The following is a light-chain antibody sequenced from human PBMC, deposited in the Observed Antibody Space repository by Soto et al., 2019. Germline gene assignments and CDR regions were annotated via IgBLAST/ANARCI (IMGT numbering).Light chain of an antibody. CDR3: AAWDDSLNGLYV. Sequence: XSVLTQPPSASGTPGQRVTISCSGSSSNIGSNTVNWYQQLPGTAPKLLIYSNNQRPSGVPDRFSGSKSGTSASLAISGLQSEDEADYYCAAWDDSLNGLYVFGTGTKVTVL. J-gene: IGLJ1*01. V-gene: IGLV1-44*01. CDR2: SNN. CDR1: SSNIGSNT.